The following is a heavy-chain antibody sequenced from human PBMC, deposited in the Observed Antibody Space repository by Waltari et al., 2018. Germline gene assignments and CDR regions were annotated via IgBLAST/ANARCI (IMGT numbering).Heavy chain of an antibody. J-gene: IGHJ3*01. D-gene: IGHD2-8*01. CDR2: IKSDGSST. V-gene: IGHV3-74*01. CDR3: VRDLYGRDDV. CDR1: GFTFSTFW. Sequence: EVQLVESGGGLVQPGGSLRLSCEASGFTFSTFWMHWVRQLPGKGLVCVSHIKSDGSSTNYGDSVEGRFTISRDNAKNILYLQMNSLRAEDTAVYYCVRDLYGRDDVWGQGTMVTVSS.